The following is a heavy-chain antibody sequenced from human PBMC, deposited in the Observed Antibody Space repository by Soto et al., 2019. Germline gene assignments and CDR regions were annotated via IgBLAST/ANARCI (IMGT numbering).Heavy chain of an antibody. J-gene: IGHJ6*02. V-gene: IGHV3-30-3*01. CDR3: ARVRQWLDQTILYYYYGMDV. CDR1: GFTFSSYA. D-gene: IGHD6-19*01. Sequence: PGGSLRLSCAASGFTFSSYAMHWVRQAPGKGLEWVAVISYDGSNKYYADSVKGRFTISRDNSKNTLYLQMNSLRAEDTAVYYCARVRQWLDQTILYYYYGMDVWGQGTTVTVSS. CDR2: ISYDGSNK.